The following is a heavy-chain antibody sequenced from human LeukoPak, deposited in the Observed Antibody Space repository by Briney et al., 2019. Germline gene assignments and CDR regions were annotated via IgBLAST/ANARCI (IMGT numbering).Heavy chain of an antibody. Sequence: SETLSLTCTVSGDSVSGVYWSWIRQPPGKGLEWIGYVYYSGDTNYNPPLKSRVTMSLDTSKNQVSLRLSSVTAADTAVYYCARRGYGGNSEGFYYYYYGMDVWGQGTTVTVSS. V-gene: IGHV4-59*08. CDR1: GDSVSGVY. J-gene: IGHJ6*02. D-gene: IGHD4-23*01. CDR2: VYYSGDT. CDR3: ARRGYGGNSEGFYYYYYGMDV.